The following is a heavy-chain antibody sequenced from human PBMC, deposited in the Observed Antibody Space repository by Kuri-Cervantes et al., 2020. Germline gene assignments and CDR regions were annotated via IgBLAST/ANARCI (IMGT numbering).Heavy chain of an antibody. CDR1: GFTFSSYW. CDR2: IKQDGNEK. V-gene: IGHV3-7*01. CDR3: AKGGKGLYLDY. Sequence: GESLKISCAASGFTFSSYWMSWVRQAPGKGLEWVANIKQDGNEKYYVDSVKGRFTISRDNAKNSLYLQMNSLRAEDTAVYYCAKGGKGLYLDYWGQGTLVTVSS. J-gene: IGHJ4*02. D-gene: IGHD2-15*01.